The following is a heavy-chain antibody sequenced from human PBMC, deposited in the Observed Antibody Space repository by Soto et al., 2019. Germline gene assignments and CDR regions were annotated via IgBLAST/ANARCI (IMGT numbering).Heavy chain of an antibody. CDR1: GYSISSGYY. D-gene: IGHD3-10*01. CDR2: IYHSGST. V-gene: IGHV4-38-2*01. Sequence: SETLSLTCAVSGYSISSGYYWGWIRRPPGKGLEWIGSIYHSGSTYNNPSLKSRVTISVDTSKNQFSLKLSSVTAADTAVYYCARAGGYGMDVWGQGTTVTVSS. J-gene: IGHJ6*02. CDR3: ARAGGYGMDV.